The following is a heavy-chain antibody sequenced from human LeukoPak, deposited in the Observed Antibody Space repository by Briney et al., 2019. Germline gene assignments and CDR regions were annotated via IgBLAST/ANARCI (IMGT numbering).Heavy chain of an antibody. D-gene: IGHD6-6*01. J-gene: IGHJ3*02. CDR1: GSTFNSYN. Sequence: GGSLRLSCAASGSTFNSYNMNWVRQAPGKGLEWVSYISSSSSTIYYADSVEGRFTISRDSAKTSLFLQMNSLRDEDTAVYYCARAYSSSSGRDAFDSWGLGTLVTVSS. V-gene: IGHV3-48*02. CDR2: ISSSSSTI. CDR3: ARAYSSSSGRDAFDS.